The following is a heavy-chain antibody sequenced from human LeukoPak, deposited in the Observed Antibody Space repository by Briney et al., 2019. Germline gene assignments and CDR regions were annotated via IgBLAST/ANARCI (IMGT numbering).Heavy chain of an antibody. V-gene: IGHV1-69*13. J-gene: IGHJ5*02. CDR2: IIPIFGTA. Sequence: ASVKVSCTASGGTFSSYAISWVRQAPGQGLEWMGGIIPIFGTANYAQRFQGRVTITADESTSTAYMELSSLRSEDTAVYYCARGGYCSGGSCYSFSRRNWFDPWGQGTLVTVSS. CDR3: ARGGYCSGGSCYSFSRRNWFDP. D-gene: IGHD2-15*01. CDR1: GGTFSSYA.